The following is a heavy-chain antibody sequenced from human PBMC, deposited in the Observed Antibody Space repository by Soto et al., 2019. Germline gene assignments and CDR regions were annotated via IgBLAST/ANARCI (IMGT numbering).Heavy chain of an antibody. V-gene: IGHV1-2*02. Sequence: QVQLVQSGAELKKPGASVRVSCKTSGYTFADFYIHWVRQAPGQGFEWMGWINPNTGGAVYAQKFLGRVAMTRDASLSTAYMEPRRLSANDKAVYFFATSTYDDVLGGSLWGQGTLVTVS. CDR1: GYTFADFY. CDR3: ATSTYDDVLGGSL. J-gene: IGHJ4*02. D-gene: IGHD3-9*01. CDR2: INPNTGGA.